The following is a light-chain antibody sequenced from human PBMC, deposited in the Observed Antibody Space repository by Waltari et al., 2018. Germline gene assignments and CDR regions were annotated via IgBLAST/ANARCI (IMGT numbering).Light chain of an antibody. J-gene: IGLJ2*01. Sequence: QSVLTQPPSASGTPGQRGTISCSGSSSNHGSNYVYWYQQLPGTAPKLLIYRNNQRPSGVPDRFSGSKSGTSASLAISGLRSEDEADYYCAAWDDSLSGPVFGGGTKLTVL. CDR2: RNN. CDR1: SSNHGSNY. V-gene: IGLV1-47*01. CDR3: AAWDDSLSGPV.